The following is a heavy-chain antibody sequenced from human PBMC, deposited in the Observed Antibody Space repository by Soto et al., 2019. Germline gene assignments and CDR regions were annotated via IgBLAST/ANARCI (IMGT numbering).Heavy chain of an antibody. CDR2: IIPIFGTA. D-gene: IGHD1-26*01. J-gene: IGHJ4*02. V-gene: IGHV1-69*01. Sequence: QVQLVQSGAVVQKPGSSVKVSCKASGGTFSSYASSWVRQAPGQGLEWMGGIIPIFGTANYAQKFQGRVTITADESTSTAYMELSSLRSEDTAVYDSARRREKGIGSYYFDYWGQGTLVTVSS. CDR3: ARRREKGIGSYYFDY. CDR1: GGTFSSYA.